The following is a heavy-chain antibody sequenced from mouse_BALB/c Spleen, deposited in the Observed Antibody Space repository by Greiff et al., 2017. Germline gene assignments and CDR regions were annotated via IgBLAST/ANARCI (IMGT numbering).Heavy chain of an antibody. CDR1: GYTFTSYW. J-gene: IGHJ4*01. CDR2: IDPSDSYT. CDR3: TRSNYGDDYALDY. Sequence: QVQLQQPGAELVKPGASVKMSCKASGYTFTSYWMHWVKQRPGQGLEWIGTIDPSDSYTSYNQKFKGKATLTVDTSSSTAYMQLSSLTSEDSAVYYCTRSNYGDDYALDYWGQGTSVTVSA. V-gene: IGHV1S127*01. D-gene: IGHD1-2*01.